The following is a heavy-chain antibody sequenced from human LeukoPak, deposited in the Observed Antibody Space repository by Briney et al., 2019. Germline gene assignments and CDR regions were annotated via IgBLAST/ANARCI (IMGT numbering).Heavy chain of an antibody. Sequence: AGGSLRLSCAASGFTFSSYAMSWVRQAPGKGLEWVSAISGSGGSTYYADSVKGRFTISRDNSKNTLYLRMNSLRAEDTAVYYCARGWTAMTPFVNWFDPWGQGTLVTVSS. CDR3: ARGWTAMTPFVNWFDP. J-gene: IGHJ5*02. V-gene: IGHV3-23*01. D-gene: IGHD5-18*01. CDR2: ISGSGGST. CDR1: GFTFSSYA.